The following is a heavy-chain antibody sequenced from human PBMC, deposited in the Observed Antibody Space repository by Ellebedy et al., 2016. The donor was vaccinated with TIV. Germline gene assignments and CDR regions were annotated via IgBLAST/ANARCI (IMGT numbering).Heavy chain of an antibody. D-gene: IGHD1-14*01. J-gene: IGHJ4*02. CDR1: GGSISSSSYY. CDR3: ARHIRKIHLSLGPFDY. CDR2: IYYSGST. V-gene: IGHV4-39*01. Sequence: SETLSLTCTVSGGSISSSSYYWGWIRQPPGKGLEWIGSIYYSGSTYYNPSLKSRVTISVDTSKNQFSLKLSSVTAADTAVYYCARHIRKIHLSLGPFDYWGQGTLVTVSS.